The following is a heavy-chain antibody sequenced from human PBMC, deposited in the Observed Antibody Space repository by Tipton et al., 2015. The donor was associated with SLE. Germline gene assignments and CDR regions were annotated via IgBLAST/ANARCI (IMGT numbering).Heavy chain of an antibody. CDR1: GGSFSGYS. Sequence: TLSLTCAVYGGSFSGYSWSWIRQPPGKGLEWIGEINHSGINHSGSTDYNPSLKSRVSMSVSTSGNHFSLTLSSVTAADTAVYYCTRETRHEAILISEFWGQGTQVTVSS. V-gene: IGHV4-34*10. D-gene: IGHD1-1*01. CDR3: TRETRHEAILISEF. CDR2: INHSGINHSGST. J-gene: IGHJ4*02.